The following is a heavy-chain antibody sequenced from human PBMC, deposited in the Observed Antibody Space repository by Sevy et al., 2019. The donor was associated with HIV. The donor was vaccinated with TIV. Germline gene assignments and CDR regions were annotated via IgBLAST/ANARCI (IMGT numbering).Heavy chain of an antibody. D-gene: IGHD3-3*01. Sequence: SETLSLTCSVSGYSINTDYYWGWIRQPPGKGLEWIGSLYHSGSIYYNPSLKSRVTISVDSSKSQFSLKLSSVTAADTAVYYCAGAMGITIFRVLINYWGQGTLVTVSS. V-gene: IGHV4-38-2*02. CDR2: LYHSGSI. CDR3: AGAMGITIFRVLINY. J-gene: IGHJ4*02. CDR1: GYSINTDYY.